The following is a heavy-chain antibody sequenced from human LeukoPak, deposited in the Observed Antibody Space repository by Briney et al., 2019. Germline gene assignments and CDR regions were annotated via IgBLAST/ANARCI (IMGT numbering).Heavy chain of an antibody. V-gene: IGHV1-46*01. CDR2: INPSGGST. Sequence: ASVKVSCKASGYTFTSYYMHWVRQAPGQGLEWMGIINPSGGSTSYAQKLQGRVTMTTDTSTSTAYMELRSLRSDDTAVYYCARDFRDDYGDYGFDYWGQGTLVTVSS. CDR1: GYTFTSYY. J-gene: IGHJ4*02. D-gene: IGHD4-17*01. CDR3: ARDFRDDYGDYGFDY.